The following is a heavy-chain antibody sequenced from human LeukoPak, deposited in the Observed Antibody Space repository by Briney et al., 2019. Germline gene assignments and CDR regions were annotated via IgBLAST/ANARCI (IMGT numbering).Heavy chain of an antibody. CDR3: ARKENVYYYFDY. CDR1: GYSITSSSW. Sequence: SDTLSLTCAVSGYSITSSSWWGWILQPPGKELEWIGYIYHSGTTYYNPSLQSRVTMSVDTSKNQFSLKLSSVTAVDTAVYYCARKENVYYYFDYWGQGTLVTVSS. V-gene: IGHV4-28*01. D-gene: IGHD3-10*01. J-gene: IGHJ4*02. CDR2: IYHSGTT.